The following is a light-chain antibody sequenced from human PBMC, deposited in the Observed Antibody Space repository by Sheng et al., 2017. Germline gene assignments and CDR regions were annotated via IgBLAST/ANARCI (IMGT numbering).Light chain of an antibody. V-gene: IGKV3-20*01. CDR2: DTS. CDR3: QQYADSPET. Sequence: EGVLTQSPGTLSLSPGERATLFCRASQSVSGNNLAWYQHKPGQSPRLLIYDTSSRATGIPDRFSGSGSGTDFTLTISRLEPEDFAVYYCQQYADSPETFGQGTKVEVK. J-gene: IGKJ1*01. CDR1: QSVSGNN.